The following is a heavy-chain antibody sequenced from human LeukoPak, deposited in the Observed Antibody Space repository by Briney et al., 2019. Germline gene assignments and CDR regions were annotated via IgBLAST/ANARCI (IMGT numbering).Heavy chain of an antibody. CDR3: ARETITIFGVVIHYGMDV. CDR1: GGSFSGYY. Sequence: SETLSLTCAVYGGSFSGYYWSWICQPPGKGLEWIGEINHSGSTNYNPSLKSRVTISVDTSKNQFSLKLSSVTAADTAVYYCARETITIFGVVIHYGMDVWGQGTTVTVSS. CDR2: INHSGST. D-gene: IGHD3-3*01. V-gene: IGHV4-34*01. J-gene: IGHJ6*02.